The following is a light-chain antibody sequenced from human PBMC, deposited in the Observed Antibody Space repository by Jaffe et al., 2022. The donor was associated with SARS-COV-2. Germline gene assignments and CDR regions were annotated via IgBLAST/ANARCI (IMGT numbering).Light chain of an antibody. J-gene: IGKJ1*01. Sequence: DIQMTQSPSSLSASVGDRVTITCRASQSIDNYLTWYQQRPGKAPKLLIYAAASLQSGVPSRFSGSGSGTEFTLTISSLQPEDFATYFCQQTYGTPRTFGQGTKVEIK. CDR2: AAA. CDR3: QQTYGTPRT. V-gene: IGKV1-39*01. CDR1: QSIDNY.